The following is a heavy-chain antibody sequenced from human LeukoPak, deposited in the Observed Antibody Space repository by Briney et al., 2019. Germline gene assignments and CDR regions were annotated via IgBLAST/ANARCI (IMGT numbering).Heavy chain of an antibody. V-gene: IGHV1-18*01. CDR3: ARIQSRIIAARPGNPAFDY. CDR2: ISTYNYNT. Sequence: ASVKVSFKASVYTFTSYDISWVRQAPGQGLEWVGWISTYNYNTHYAQKLQGRITMTTDTATRPVYMALKSLRYDDTDVYYCARIQSRIIAARPGNPAFDYWGRGTLVTVSS. CDR1: VYTFTSYD. D-gene: IGHD6-6*01. J-gene: IGHJ4*02.